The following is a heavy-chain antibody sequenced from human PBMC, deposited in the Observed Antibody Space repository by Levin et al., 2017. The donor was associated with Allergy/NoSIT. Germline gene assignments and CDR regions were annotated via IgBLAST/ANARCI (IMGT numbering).Heavy chain of an antibody. CDR2: IDPSDSYT. Sequence: PGGSLRLSCKGSGYSFTTYWISWVRQMPGKGLEWMGRIDPSDSYTNYSPSFQGHVTISADKSISTAYVQWSSLKASDTAMYYCARHGQWSAYSDYWGQGTLVTVSS. D-gene: IGHD6-19*01. J-gene: IGHJ4*02. CDR3: ARHGQWSAYSDY. CDR1: GYSFTTYW. V-gene: IGHV5-10-1*01.